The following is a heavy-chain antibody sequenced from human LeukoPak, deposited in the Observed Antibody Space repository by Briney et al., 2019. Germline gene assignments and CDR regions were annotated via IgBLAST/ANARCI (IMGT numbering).Heavy chain of an antibody. CDR2: IIPIFGTA. J-gene: IGHJ4*02. D-gene: IGHD3-22*01. V-gene: IGHV1-69*13. CDR3: ARDALVYDSSGYYYVRLGY. Sequence: ASVKVSCTASGYTFTSYDFNWLRQATGQGPEWMGGIIPIFGTANYAQKFQGRVTITADESTSTAYMELSSLRSEDTAVYYCARDALVYDSSGYYYVRLGYWGQGTLVTVSS. CDR1: GYTFTSYD.